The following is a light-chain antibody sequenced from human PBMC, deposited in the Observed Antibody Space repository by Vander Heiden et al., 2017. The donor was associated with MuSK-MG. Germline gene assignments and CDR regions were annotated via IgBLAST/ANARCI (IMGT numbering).Light chain of an antibody. V-gene: IGLV3-25*03. Sequence: SYELTQPLSVSVSPRQTSRITCSGDALAKESAFWYQLKPGQAPVLIISRDTERPSGIPERFSGSSSGTTVTLNISGVQAEDEADYFCQSKDSSDTYVFGTGTTVTVL. J-gene: IGLJ1*01. CDR2: RDT. CDR3: QSKDSSDTYV. CDR1: ALAKES.